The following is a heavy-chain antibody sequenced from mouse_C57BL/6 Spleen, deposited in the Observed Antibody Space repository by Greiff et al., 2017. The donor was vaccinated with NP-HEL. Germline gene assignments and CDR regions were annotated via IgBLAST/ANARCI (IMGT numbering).Heavy chain of an antibody. CDR1: GYTFTSYW. CDR3: ARHSSGYWFAY. Sequence: VQLQQPGAELVKPGASVKLSCKASGYTFTSYWMQWVQQRPGQGLEWIGEIDPSDSYTNYNQTFKGKATLTVDTSSSTAYMQLSSLTSEDSAVYYCARHSSGYWFAYWGQGTLVTVSA. J-gene: IGHJ3*01. V-gene: IGHV1-50*01. CDR2: IDPSDSYT. D-gene: IGHD3-2*02.